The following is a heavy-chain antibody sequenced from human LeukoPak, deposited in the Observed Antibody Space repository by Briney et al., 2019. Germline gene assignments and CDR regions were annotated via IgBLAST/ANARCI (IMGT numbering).Heavy chain of an antibody. CDR2: INGDGSGA. CDR1: GFIISGDY. Sequence: GGSLRLSCAASGFIISGDYMHWVRQVPGKGLVWVSRINGDGSGADYADSVKGRFTISRDNAKNTLYLQMNSLRAEDTAVYYCARSLYYGSGSHGMDVWGQGTTVTGSS. CDR3: ARSLYYGSGSHGMDV. V-gene: IGHV3-74*01. J-gene: IGHJ6*02. D-gene: IGHD3-10*01.